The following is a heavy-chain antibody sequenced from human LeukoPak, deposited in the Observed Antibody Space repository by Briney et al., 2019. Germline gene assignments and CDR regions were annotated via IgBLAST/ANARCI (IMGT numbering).Heavy chain of an antibody. CDR1: GFTFSSYW. D-gene: IGHD3-3*01. J-gene: IGHJ6*03. Sequence: GGSLRLSCAASGFTFSSYWMSWVRQAPGKGLEWVANIKQDGSEKYYVDSVKGRFTISRDNAKNSLYLQMNSLRAEDTAVYYCARVYYDFSSYYMDVWGKGTTVTVSS. V-gene: IGHV3-7*01. CDR3: ARVYYDFSSYYMDV. CDR2: IKQDGSEK.